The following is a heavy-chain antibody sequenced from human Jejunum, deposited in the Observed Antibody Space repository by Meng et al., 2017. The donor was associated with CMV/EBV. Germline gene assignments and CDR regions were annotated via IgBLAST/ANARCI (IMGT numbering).Heavy chain of an antibody. CDR1: GGSISTSNHY. CDR2: IYFTGST. J-gene: IGHJ4*02. Sequence: LTCTVSGGSISTSNHYWAWIRQPPGKGLEWIGSIYFTGSTYYNPSLKSRVTFSVDTSKNQFSLKLSSVTAADTAVYYCAKVLRAFDYWGQGTLVTVSS. CDR3: AKVLRAFDY. V-gene: IGHV4-39*07.